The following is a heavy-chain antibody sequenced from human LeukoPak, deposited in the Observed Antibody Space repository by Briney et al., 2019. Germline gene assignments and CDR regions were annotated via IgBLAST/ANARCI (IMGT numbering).Heavy chain of an antibody. J-gene: IGHJ4*02. Sequence: VASVKVSCKASGYTFTSYGISWVRQAPGQGLEWMGWISAYNGNTNYAQKLQGRVTMTTDTPTSTAYMELRGLRSDDTAVYYCARVSAEWFGESNYWGQGTLVTVSS. V-gene: IGHV1-18*04. CDR1: GYTFTSYG. CDR3: ARVSAEWFGESNY. D-gene: IGHD3-10*01. CDR2: ISAYNGNT.